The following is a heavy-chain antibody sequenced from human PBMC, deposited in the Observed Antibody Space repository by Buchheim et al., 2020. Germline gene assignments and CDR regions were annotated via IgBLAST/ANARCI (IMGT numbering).Heavy chain of an antibody. D-gene: IGHD3-22*01. CDR2: ISYDGSNK. CDR3: AKGEEYYDSSGYDY. V-gene: IGHV3-30*18. CDR1: GFTFSSYG. Sequence: QVQLVESGGGVVQPGRSLRLSCAASGFTFSSYGMHWVRQAPGKGLEWVAVISYDGSNKYYADSVKGRFTISRENSKNTLDLQMNSLRAEDTAVYYCAKGEEYYDSSGYDYWGQGTL. J-gene: IGHJ4*02.